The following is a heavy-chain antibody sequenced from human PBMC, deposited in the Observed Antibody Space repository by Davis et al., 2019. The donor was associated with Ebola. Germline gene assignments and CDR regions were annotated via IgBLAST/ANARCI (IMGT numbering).Heavy chain of an antibody. V-gene: IGHV3-74*01. CDR2: INNDETKE. J-gene: IGHJ5*01. CDR3: VKDRSSVAAIGYNWFDS. D-gene: IGHD2-21*01. Sequence: GASLNISCAASGSTFNSYWMHWVRQTPGKGPVWVSRINNDETKEDYADSVKGRFTISRDNAKSTLYLQMNSLRAEDTAVYYCVKDRSSVAAIGYNWFDSWGQGTPVTVSS. CDR1: GSTFNSYW.